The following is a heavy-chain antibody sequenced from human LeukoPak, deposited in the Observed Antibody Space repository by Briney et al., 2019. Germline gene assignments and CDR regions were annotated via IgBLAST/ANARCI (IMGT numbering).Heavy chain of an antibody. V-gene: IGHV3-48*03. CDR2: ISSSGSTI. Sequence: PGGSLRLSCAASGFTFSSYEMNWVRQAPGKGLEWVSYISSSGSTIYYADSVKGRFTISRDNHKNTLYLQMNSLRAEDTAVYYCANQPGPFTYYYMDVWGKGATVTVSS. J-gene: IGHJ6*03. CDR3: ANQPGPFTYYYMDV. CDR1: GFTFSSYE.